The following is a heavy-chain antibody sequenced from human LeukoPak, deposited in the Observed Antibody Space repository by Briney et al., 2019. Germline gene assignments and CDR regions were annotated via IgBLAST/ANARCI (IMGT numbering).Heavy chain of an antibody. J-gene: IGHJ4*02. Sequence: GGSLRLSCAASRFTFSDYYMSWIRQAPGKGLEWVAVIWYDGSNKYYADSVKGRFTISRDNSKNTLYLQMNSLRAEDTAVYYCARDLSGYCSGGSCYGIDYWGQGTLVTVSS. CDR2: IWYDGSNK. CDR1: RFTFSDYY. D-gene: IGHD2-15*01. V-gene: IGHV3-33*08. CDR3: ARDLSGYCSGGSCYGIDY.